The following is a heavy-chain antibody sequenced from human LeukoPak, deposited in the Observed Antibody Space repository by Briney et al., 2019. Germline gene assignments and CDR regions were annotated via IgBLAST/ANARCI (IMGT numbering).Heavy chain of an antibody. CDR3: AREKLELSFDY. V-gene: IGHV3-21*01. D-gene: IGHD1-7*01. CDR2: ISSSSSYI. CDR1: GFTFSSYS. Sequence: GGSLRLSCAAPGFTFSSYSMNWVRQAPGKGLEWVSSISSSSSYIYYADSVKGRFTISRDNAKNSLYLQMNSLRAEDTAVYYCAREKLELSFDYWGQGTLVTVSS. J-gene: IGHJ4*02.